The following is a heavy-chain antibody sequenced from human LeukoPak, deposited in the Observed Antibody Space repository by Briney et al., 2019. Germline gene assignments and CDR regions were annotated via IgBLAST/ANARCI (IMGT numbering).Heavy chain of an antibody. J-gene: IGHJ4*02. CDR1: GGSLSGYY. Sequence: SETLSLTCAVYGGSLSGYYWSWIRQPPGKGLEWIGEINHSGSTNYNPSLKSRVTVSVDTSKNQFSLKLSSVTAADTAVYYCARGGRGTLDYWGQGTLVTVSS. V-gene: IGHV4-34*01. CDR3: ARGGRGTLDY. CDR2: INHSGST.